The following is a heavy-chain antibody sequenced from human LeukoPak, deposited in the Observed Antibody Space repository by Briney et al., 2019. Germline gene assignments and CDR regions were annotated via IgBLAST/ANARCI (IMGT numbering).Heavy chain of an antibody. CDR2: INHSGST. CDR3: ARVPGSGAYYFDY. J-gene: IGHJ4*02. V-gene: IGHV4-34*01. D-gene: IGHD3-10*01. Sequence: SETLSLTCAVYGGSFSGYYWSWIRQPPGKGLEWIGEINHSGSTNYNPSLKSRVTISVDTSKNQFSLKLSSATAADTAVYYCARVPGSGAYYFDYWGQGTLVTVSS. CDR1: GGSFSGYY.